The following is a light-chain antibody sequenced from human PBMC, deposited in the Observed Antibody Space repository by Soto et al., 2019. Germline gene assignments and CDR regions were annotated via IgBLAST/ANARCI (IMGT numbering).Light chain of an antibody. V-gene: IGKV3-15*01. CDR2: GVS. CDR3: QQYDIWPLT. Sequence: EIVMTQSPATLSVSPGERATLSCRASQRLSSSLAWYQQKPGQAPRLLIYGVSTRATGIPARFSGGGSGTEFALTISSLQSEDFAVYYCQQYDIWPLTFGGGTKVEIK. J-gene: IGKJ4*01. CDR1: QRLSSS.